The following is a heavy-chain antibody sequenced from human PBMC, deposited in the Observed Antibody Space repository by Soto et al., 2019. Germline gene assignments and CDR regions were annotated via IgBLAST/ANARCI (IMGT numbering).Heavy chain of an antibody. Sequence: LRLSCATSVFTLSSDAMNWGRQAPGKGLEWVASISSSSSYIYYADSVKGRFTISRDNAKNSLYLQMNSLRAEDTAVYYCARSLEGYFDYWGQGTLVTVSS. CDR2: ISSSSSYI. CDR3: ARSLEGYFDY. V-gene: IGHV3-21*01. J-gene: IGHJ4*02. CDR1: VFTLSSDA. D-gene: IGHD3-3*01.